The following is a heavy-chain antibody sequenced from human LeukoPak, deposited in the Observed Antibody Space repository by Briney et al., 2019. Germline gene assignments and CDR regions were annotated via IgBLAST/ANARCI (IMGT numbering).Heavy chain of an antibody. CDR3: AAPSSYCGDDCLDY. V-gene: IGHV4-34*01. Sequence: PSETLSLTCGVYGGSFSDYYWSWIRQPPGKGLEWIGEINHSGSTDYNPSLKSRVTISLDTSMSQFSLNLSSVTAADTAVYYCAAPSSYCGDDCLDYWGQGTLVTVSS. J-gene: IGHJ4*02. CDR2: INHSGST. CDR1: GGSFSDYY. D-gene: IGHD2-21*02.